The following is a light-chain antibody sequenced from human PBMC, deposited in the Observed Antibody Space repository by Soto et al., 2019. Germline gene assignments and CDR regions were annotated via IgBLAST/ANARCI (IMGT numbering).Light chain of an antibody. Sequence: EIVLTQSPSALSLSPWERATLSCRASQSLSSSYLAWYKQKPGQSPRLLIYGASSSATGVPDRFSGSGSGTDFTLTISRLEPEDFAVYYCQQYGLSPPYSFGAGTK. V-gene: IGKV3-20*01. CDR1: QSLSSSY. CDR2: GAS. J-gene: IGKJ3*01. CDR3: QQYGLSPPYS.